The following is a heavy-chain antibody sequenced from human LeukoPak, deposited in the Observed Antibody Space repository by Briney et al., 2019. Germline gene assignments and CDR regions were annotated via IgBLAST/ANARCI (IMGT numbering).Heavy chain of an antibody. J-gene: IGHJ4*02. CDR1: GLTFSSYD. D-gene: IGHD2-2*01. CDR2: ISNSGNTI. CDR3: DTRPRY. Sequence: GESLRLSCVGSGLTFSSYDMNWVRQAPGKGLEWISYISNSGNTIYYADSVKGRFTISRDNAKNSLYLQMNSLRGEDTAVYYCDTRPRYWGQGTLVTVSS. V-gene: IGHV3-48*03.